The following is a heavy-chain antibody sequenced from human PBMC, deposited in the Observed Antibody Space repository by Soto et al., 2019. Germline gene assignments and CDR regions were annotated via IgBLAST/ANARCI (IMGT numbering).Heavy chain of an antibody. CDR1: GFAFSSYA. J-gene: IGHJ4*02. CDR2: MSDDGGNT. D-gene: IGHD6-13*01. Sequence: GGSLRLSCAASGFAFSSYAVHWVRQAPGKGLEWVAVMSDDGGNTYYADSVKGRFTISRDNAKNTLYLQTNSLRAEDTAVYYCAKENGYSSSWFEFDYWGQGTLVTVSS. CDR3: AKENGYSSSWFEFDY. V-gene: IGHV3-30-3*01.